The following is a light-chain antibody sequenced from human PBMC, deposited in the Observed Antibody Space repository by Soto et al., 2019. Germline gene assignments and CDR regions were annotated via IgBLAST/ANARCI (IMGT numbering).Light chain of an antibody. Sequence: DIQLTQSPSSVSASVGDTINITCRASQDIEKWLAWYQQKPGRAPKVLIYAASHLESGVPSRFSGSGSGTEFSLTISGLRTEDFATYFCHQAGTFPFTFGPGTKVDTK. CDR3: HQAGTFPFT. CDR2: AAS. V-gene: IGKV1-12*01. J-gene: IGKJ3*01. CDR1: QDIEKW.